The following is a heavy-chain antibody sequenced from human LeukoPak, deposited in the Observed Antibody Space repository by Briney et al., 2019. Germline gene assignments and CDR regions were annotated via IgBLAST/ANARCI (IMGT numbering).Heavy chain of an antibody. V-gene: IGHV1-18*01. J-gene: IGHJ4*02. CDR2: INPYNGKT. CDR1: GYTLDRLG. D-gene: IGHD6-13*01. Sequence: ASVKVPCKASGYTLDRLGISWVRQAPGLGLEWLGWINPYNGKTIFGEKFQGRVTMTTDTSTSTVYMELTSLRSDDTAVYFCARDTPQHLKRFDYWGQGTLVTVSS. CDR3: ARDTPQHLKRFDY.